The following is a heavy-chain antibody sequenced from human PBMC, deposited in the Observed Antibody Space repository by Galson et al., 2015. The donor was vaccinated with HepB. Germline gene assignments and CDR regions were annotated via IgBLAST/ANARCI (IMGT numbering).Heavy chain of an antibody. CDR1: GYTFTGYY. D-gene: IGHD3-22*01. CDR2: INPNSGGT. J-gene: IGHJ4*02. CDR3: ASYGHNYETSGRFDY. V-gene: IGHV1-2*02. Sequence: SVKVSCKASGYTFTGYYMHWVRQAPGQGLEWMGWINPNSGGTNYAQKFQGRVTMTRDTSISTAYMELSRLKSDDTAVYYCASYGHNYETSGRFDYWGQGTLVTVSS.